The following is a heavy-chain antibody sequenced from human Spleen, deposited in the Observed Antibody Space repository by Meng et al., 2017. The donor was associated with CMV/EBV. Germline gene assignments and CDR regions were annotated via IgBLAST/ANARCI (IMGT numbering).Heavy chain of an antibody. J-gene: IGHJ5*02. CDR3: ARDHDWLDP. CDR2: IYTSRIN. Sequence: QLQLQAPGPGLVQPSKTLSLSSTVSRTSICMYYLRSVPRPAGKGMEWFGRIYTSRINNYNPSLRSRVTMSVDTSKNQFSLKLSSVTAAATAVYYCARDHDWLDPWGQGTLVTVSS. CDR1: RTSICMYY. V-gene: IGHV4-4*07.